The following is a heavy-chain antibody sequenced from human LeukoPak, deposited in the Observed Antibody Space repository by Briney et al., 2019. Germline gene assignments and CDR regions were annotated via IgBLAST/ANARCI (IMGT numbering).Heavy chain of an antibody. CDR2: ISSSSSYI. Sequence: GGSLRLSCVASGFTFSSYSMSWVRQAPGKGLGWVSSISSSSSYIYYADSVKGRFTISRDNAKNSLYLQMNSLRAEDTALYYCAREVPDTAMAIYYYYYMDVWGKGTTVTVSS. V-gene: IGHV3-21*04. CDR1: GFTFSSYS. CDR3: AREVPDTAMAIYYYYYMDV. D-gene: IGHD5-18*01. J-gene: IGHJ6*03.